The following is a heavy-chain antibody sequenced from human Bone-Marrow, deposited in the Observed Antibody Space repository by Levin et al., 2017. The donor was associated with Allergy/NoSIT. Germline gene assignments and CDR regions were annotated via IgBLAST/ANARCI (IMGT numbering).Heavy chain of an antibody. CDR3: AKDRGLRQWQPLLYYYYGMDV. Sequence: GGSLRLSCAASGFSFSSYGMHWVRQAPGKGLEWVAVISHDGSNEYYEDSVKGRFTISRDSSKNTLYLQMNSLRAEDTAVYYCAKDRGLRQWQPLLYYYYGMDVWGQGTTVTVSS. V-gene: IGHV3-30*18. CDR1: GFSFSSYG. J-gene: IGHJ6*02. CDR2: ISHDGSNE. D-gene: IGHD6-19*01.